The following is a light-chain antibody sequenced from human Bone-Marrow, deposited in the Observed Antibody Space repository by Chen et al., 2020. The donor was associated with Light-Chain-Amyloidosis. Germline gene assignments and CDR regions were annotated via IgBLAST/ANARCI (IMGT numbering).Light chain of an antibody. CDR3: QSADSSGTYEVI. V-gene: IGLV3-25*03. CDR1: DLPTKY. CDR2: RDT. J-gene: IGLJ2*01. Sequence: SYELTQPPSVSVSPGQTARLTCSGDDLPTKYAYWYQQEPGQAPVLVIHRDTERPSGMSERFSGSSSGTTATLTISGVQAEDEADYHCQSADSSGTYEVIFGGGTKLTVL.